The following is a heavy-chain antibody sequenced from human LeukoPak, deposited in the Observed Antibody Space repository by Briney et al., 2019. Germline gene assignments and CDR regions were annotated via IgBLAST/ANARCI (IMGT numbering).Heavy chain of an antibody. CDR2: IYYSGST. V-gene: IGHV4-59*01. CDR1: GGSISSYY. D-gene: IGHD6-13*01. Sequence: SETLSLTCTVSGGSISSYYWSWIRQPPGKGLEWIGYIYYSGSTNYNPSLKSRVTISVDTSKSQFSLKLSSVTAADTAVYYCARFAIAAAGIKWFDPWGQGTLVTVSS. J-gene: IGHJ5*02. CDR3: ARFAIAAAGIKWFDP.